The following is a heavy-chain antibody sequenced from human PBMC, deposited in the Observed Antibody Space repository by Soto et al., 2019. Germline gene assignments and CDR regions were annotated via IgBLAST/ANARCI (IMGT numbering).Heavy chain of an antibody. CDR1: GGSISSGGYY. D-gene: IGHD3-10*01. Sequence: QVQLQESGPGLVKPSQTLSLTCTVSGGSISSGGYYWSWIRQHPGKGLEWIGYIYYSGSTYYNPSRKSRVTIPVDTSKNQFSLKLSSVTAADTAVYYCARGWFGELPLPLDYWGQGTLVTVSS. CDR2: IYYSGST. V-gene: IGHV4-31*03. J-gene: IGHJ4*02. CDR3: ARGWFGELPLPLDY.